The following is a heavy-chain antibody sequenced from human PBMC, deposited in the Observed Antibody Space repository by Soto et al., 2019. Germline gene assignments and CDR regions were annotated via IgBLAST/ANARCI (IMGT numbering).Heavy chain of an antibody. Sequence: ASVKVSCKASGYSFTNFHIHWVRQAPGQGLEWMGMIDSSGGITRDAQRLQGRITMTRDASTSTVYMELRSLTSEDTAVYYCARDAIGHDNYETIGYYFDHSGQGTLVTVSS. CDR1: GYSFTNFH. J-gene: IGHJ4*02. D-gene: IGHD3-22*01. CDR3: ARDAIGHDNYETIGYYFDH. CDR2: IDSSGGIT. V-gene: IGHV1-46*01.